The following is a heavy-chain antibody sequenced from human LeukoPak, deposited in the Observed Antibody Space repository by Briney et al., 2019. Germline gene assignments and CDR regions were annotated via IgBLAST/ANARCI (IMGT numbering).Heavy chain of an antibody. CDR2: IDLAGEYT. Sequence: GGSLRLSCAASGITVSSNYMSWVRQAPGKGLMWVSTIDLAGEYTTYADSVKGRFTISRDNAKDTLYLQMNSLRAEDTAVYYCASGNSHAFDIWGQGTMVTVSS. CDR1: GITVSSNY. V-gene: IGHV3-74*01. J-gene: IGHJ3*02. CDR3: ASGNSHAFDI.